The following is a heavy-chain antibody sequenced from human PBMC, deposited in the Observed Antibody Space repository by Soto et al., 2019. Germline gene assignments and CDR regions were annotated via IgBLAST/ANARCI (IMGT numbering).Heavy chain of an antibody. V-gene: IGHV3-15*01. CDR2: SKIKTDGGTT. CDR3: ATHRGYSSPALFAY. J-gene: IGHJ4*01. Sequence: GGSLRLSCATSGFIFSNAWMSWVRQAPGKGLEWVGLSKIKTDGGTTDYAAPVKGRFTISRDDSKNTLYVQMNSLKTEDTAVYSCATHRGYSSPALFAYGGHGTLVTVPS. CDR1: GFIFSNAW. D-gene: IGHD5-18*01.